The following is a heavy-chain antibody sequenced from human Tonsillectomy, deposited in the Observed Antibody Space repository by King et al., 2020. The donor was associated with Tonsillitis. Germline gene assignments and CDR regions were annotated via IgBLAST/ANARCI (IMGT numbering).Heavy chain of an antibody. CDR3: ARVWRNYYDSSWYFDY. J-gene: IGHJ4*02. D-gene: IGHD3-22*01. Sequence: QLQESGSGLVKPSQTLSLTCAVSGGSISSGGYSWSWIRQPPGKGLEWIGYIYHSGSTYYNPSLKSRVTISVDRSKNQFSLKLSSVTAADTAVYYCARVWRNYYDSSWYFDYWGQGTLVTVSS. V-gene: IGHV4-30-2*01. CDR1: GGSISSGGYS. CDR2: IYHSGST.